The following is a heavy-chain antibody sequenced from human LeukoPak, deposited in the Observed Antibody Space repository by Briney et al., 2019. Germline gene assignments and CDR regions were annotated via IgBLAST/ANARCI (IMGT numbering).Heavy chain of an antibody. D-gene: IGHD3-10*01. CDR3: ARRQVRGPFDY. CDR1: GGSISSTSYY. CDR2: ISYGDYT. J-gene: IGHJ4*02. V-gene: IGHV4-39*01. Sequence: SETLSLTCTVFGGSISSTSYYWGWIRQPPGKWLEWSGSISYGDYTYYNPSLKSRVTISLDTSKNQFSLNLSSVTAADTALYYCARRQVRGPFDYWGQGIQVTVSS.